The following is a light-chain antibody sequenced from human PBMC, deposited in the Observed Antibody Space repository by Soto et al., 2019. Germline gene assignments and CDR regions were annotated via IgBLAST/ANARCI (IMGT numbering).Light chain of an antibody. V-gene: IGKV3-20*01. CDR2: GAS. Sequence: EIVLTQSPGTLSWSPGERATLSCRASQSVSANYFAWYQRKPGQPPRLLIYGASSRATGIPDRFSGSGSGTDFTLTISRLEAEDFAVYYCQQYGNSPWTFGQGTKVEIK. CDR3: QQYGNSPWT. J-gene: IGKJ1*01. CDR1: QSVSANY.